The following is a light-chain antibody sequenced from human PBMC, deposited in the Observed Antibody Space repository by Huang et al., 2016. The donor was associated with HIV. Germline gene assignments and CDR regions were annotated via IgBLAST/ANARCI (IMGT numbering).Light chain of an antibody. CDR3: QQYKNVPIT. Sequence: DIQMTQSPSSLSAAVGDRVTITCQASQDIADYLNWYHHKPGQAPKLLIHTASNLETGVPSRFTGSGSGTHFSFTIRTLQPEDIGSYYCQQYKNVPITFGQGTRLEIK. CDR1: QDIADY. CDR2: TAS. J-gene: IGKJ5*01. V-gene: IGKV1-33*01.